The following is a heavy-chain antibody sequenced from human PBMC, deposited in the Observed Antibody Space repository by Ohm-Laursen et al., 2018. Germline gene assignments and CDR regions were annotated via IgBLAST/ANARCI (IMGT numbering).Heavy chain of an antibody. CDR1: GGSITSSPYY. Sequence: GTLSLTCTVSGGSITSSPYYWGWIRQPPGKGLEWIGSISYSGSTYYSPSLKSRVTISVDTSKNQFSLKLSSVTAADTAVYYCARDGVPTIPGFDAFDIWGQGTMVTVSS. V-gene: IGHV4-39*07. D-gene: IGHD3-3*01. J-gene: IGHJ3*02. CDR2: ISYSGST. CDR3: ARDGVPTIPGFDAFDI.